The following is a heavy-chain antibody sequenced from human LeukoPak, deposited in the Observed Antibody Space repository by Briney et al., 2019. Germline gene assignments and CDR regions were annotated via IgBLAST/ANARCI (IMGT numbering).Heavy chain of an antibody. CDR1: GGAISSDY. Sequence: SGTLCLTCTVSGGAISSDYWSWIRQPPGKGLEWIGRIYSRGSTKFNTSRQSRSPMSVDTCKKQFSMNLSSVTAAVTVVYYCWRGVQGGRHGFDYWGQGTLVTVS. J-gene: IGHJ4*02. D-gene: IGHD3-16*01. CDR2: IYSRGST. CDR3: WRGVQGGRHGFDY. V-gene: IGHV4-4*07.